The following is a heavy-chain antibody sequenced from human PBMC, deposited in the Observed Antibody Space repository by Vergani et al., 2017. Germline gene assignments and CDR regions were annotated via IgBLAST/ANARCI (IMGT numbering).Heavy chain of an antibody. CDR1: GFTFSNYA. D-gene: IGHD3-10*01. V-gene: IGHV3-23*01. CDR3: AKDLGFAFGRSTGGFDY. Sequence: EVQLLESGGNLVQPGGSLRLSCAASGFTFSNYAMSWVRQAPGKGREWVSAISGSGGSTYYADSVKGRFTISRDNSKNTLYLQMNSLRAEDTAVYYCAKDLGFAFGRSTGGFDYWGQGTLVTVSS. J-gene: IGHJ4*02. CDR2: ISGSGGST.